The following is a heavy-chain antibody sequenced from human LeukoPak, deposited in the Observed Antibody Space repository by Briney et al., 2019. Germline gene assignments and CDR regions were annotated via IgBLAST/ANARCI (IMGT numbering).Heavy chain of an antibody. D-gene: IGHD1-7*01. CDR3: ARVPPLNYRDWYFDL. CDR1: GFTFSSYW. J-gene: IGHJ2*01. Sequence: GGSLRLSCAASGFTFSSYWMHWVRQAPGKGLVWVSRINSDGSSTSYADSVKGRFTISRDNAKNTLYLQMNSLRAEDTAVYYCARVPPLNYRDWYFDLWGRGTLVTVSS. CDR2: INSDGSST. V-gene: IGHV3-74*01.